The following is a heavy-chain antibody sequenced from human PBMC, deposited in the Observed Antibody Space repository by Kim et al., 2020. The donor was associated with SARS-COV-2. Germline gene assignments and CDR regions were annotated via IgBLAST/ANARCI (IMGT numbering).Heavy chain of an antibody. CDR2: IYYSGST. Sequence: SETLSLTCTVSGGSISSYYWSWIRQPPGKGPEWIGYIYYSGSTNYNPSLKSRVTISVDTSKNQFSLKLSSVTAADTAVYYCARRGLGYCSSTSCFEAFDIWGQGTMVTVSS. CDR3: ARRGLGYCSSTSCFEAFDI. CDR1: GGSISSYY. D-gene: IGHD2-2*01. J-gene: IGHJ3*02. V-gene: IGHV4-59*08.